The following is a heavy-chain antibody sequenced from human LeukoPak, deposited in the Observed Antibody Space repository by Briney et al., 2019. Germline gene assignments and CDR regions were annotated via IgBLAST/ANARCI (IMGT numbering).Heavy chain of an antibody. CDR3: AKDLYSGSRRIFDY. CDR1: GFTFSNYG. Sequence: GGSLRLSCAASGFTFSNYGMHWVRQAPGKGLDWVAVISYDGSNKYYADSVKGRFTTSRDNSKNTLYLQMNSLRAEDTAVYYCAKDLYSGSRRIFDYWGRGTLVTVSS. D-gene: IGHD1-26*01. V-gene: IGHV3-30*18. J-gene: IGHJ4*02. CDR2: ISYDGSNK.